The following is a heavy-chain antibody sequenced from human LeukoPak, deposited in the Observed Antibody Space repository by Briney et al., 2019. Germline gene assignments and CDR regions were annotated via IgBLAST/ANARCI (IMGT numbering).Heavy chain of an antibody. CDR2: INPNSGGT. Sequence: ASVKVSCKAFGYTFTGYYMHWVRQAPGQGLEWMGWINPNSGGTNYAQKFQGRVTMTRDTSISTAYMELSRLRSDDTAVYYCARVGAYDSISLDAFDIWGQGTMVTVSS. CDR3: ARVGAYDSISLDAFDI. CDR1: GYTFTGYY. D-gene: IGHD3-22*01. J-gene: IGHJ3*02. V-gene: IGHV1-2*02.